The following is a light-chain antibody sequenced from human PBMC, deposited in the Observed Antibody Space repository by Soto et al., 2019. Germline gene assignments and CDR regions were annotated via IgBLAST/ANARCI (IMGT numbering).Light chain of an antibody. CDR1: QNITNY. J-gene: IGKJ4*02. CDR3: QHCDDLPPLS. V-gene: IGKV1-33*01. Sequence: IQMTQSPSFLSASVGDRVTITCQASQNITNYLNLDQQKPAQATNLLIYDASNLKTGVPSRFSGSGCVTHITFTISSLQPEDIAAYYCQHCDDLPPLSFGGGTNVEIK. CDR2: DAS.